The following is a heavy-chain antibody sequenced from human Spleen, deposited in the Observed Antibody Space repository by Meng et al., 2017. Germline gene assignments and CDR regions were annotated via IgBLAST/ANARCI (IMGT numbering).Heavy chain of an antibody. CDR1: GYTFTSYG. J-gene: IGHJ4*02. D-gene: IGHD5-18*01. V-gene: IGHV1-69*06. Sequence: SVKVSCKGSGYTFTSYGISWVRQAPGQGLEWMGGIIPIFGTANYAQKFQGRVTITADKSTSTAYKELSSLRSEDTAVYYCASTLEGEYSYGYDYWGQGTLVTVSS. CDR3: ASTLEGEYSYGYDY. CDR2: IIPIFGTA.